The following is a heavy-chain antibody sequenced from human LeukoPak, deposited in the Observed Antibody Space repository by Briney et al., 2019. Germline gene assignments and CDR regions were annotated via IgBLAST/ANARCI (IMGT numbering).Heavy chain of an antibody. CDR1: GGTFSSYA. CDR3: ARGPIAAAAPGDY. D-gene: IGHD6-13*01. J-gene: IGHJ4*02. CDR2: IIPILGTA. Sequence: ASVKVSCKASGGTFSSYAISWVRQAPGQGLEWMGGIIPILGTANYAQKFQGRVTITADKSTSTAYMELSSLRSEDTAVYYCARGPIAAAAPGDYWGQGTLVTVSS. V-gene: IGHV1-69*06.